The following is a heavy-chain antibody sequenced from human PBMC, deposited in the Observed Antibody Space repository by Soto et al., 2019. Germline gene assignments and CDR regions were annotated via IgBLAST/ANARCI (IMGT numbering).Heavy chain of an antibody. V-gene: IGHV4-31*03. D-gene: IGHD3-10*01. CDR2: IYYSGVT. J-gene: IGHJ5*02. Sequence: SETLPLTSTLSGYPITSGGFYWTWIRQHPAKGLEWIGYIYYSGVTYYNPSLKSRATISVDTSKNQFSLNLSSVSAADTAMEDCARDLRSRRSGRVDPWRQGTRVT. CDR3: ARDLRSRRSGRVDP. CDR1: GYPITSGGFY.